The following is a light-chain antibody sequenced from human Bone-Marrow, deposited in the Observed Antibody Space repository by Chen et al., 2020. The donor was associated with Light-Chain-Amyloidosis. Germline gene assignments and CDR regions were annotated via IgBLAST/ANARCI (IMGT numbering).Light chain of an antibody. V-gene: IGLV3-25*03. J-gene: IGLJ2*01. CDR1: DLPTKY. CDR2: RDT. CDR3: QSADSSGTYEVI. Sequence: YELTQPPSVSVSPGKTARITCSGDDLPTKYAYWYQQKPGQAPVLVIHRDTERPSGISERFSGASSGTTATLTIRGVQAEDEADYHCQSADSSGTYEVIFGGGTKLTVL.